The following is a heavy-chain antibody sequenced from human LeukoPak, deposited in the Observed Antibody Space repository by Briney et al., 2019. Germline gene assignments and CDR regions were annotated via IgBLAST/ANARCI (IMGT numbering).Heavy chain of an antibody. Sequence: SETLSLTCAVYGGSFSGYYWSWIRQPPGKGLEWIGEIYHSGSTNYNPSLKSRVTISVDKSKNQFSLKLSSVTAADTAVYYCARGRIAVAGHFDYWGQGTLVTVSS. CDR3: ARGRIAVAGHFDY. CDR1: GGSFSGYY. J-gene: IGHJ4*02. V-gene: IGHV4-34*01. D-gene: IGHD6-19*01. CDR2: IYHSGST.